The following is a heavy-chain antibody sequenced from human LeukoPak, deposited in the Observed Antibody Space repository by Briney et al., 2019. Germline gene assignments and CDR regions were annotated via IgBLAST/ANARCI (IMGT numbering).Heavy chain of an antibody. CDR2: VRYDGNDK. D-gene: IGHD6-19*01. CDR3: AKAGSGWYAPY. Sequence: GGSLRLSCAASGFTFSAYGMQWVRQAPGKGLEWVAFVRYDGNDKYYADSVKDRFTISRGNSKNTVYLQMNSLRAEDTAVYYCAKAGSGWYAPYWGQGTLVTISS. J-gene: IGHJ4*02. CDR1: GFTFSAYG. V-gene: IGHV3-30*02.